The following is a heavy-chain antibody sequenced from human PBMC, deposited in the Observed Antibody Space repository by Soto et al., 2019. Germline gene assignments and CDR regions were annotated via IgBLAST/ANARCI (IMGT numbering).Heavy chain of an antibody. Sequence: EVQLLESGGGLVQPGGSLSLSCAASAFTFNNYAMSWVRQAPGKGLEWVSGIGGSGHTTYYADSVKGRFTISRDNSNNTLFLQMNSLRAEDTAVYYCAKSRNSDSSGDFYDYWGQGTLVTVSS. J-gene: IGHJ4*02. V-gene: IGHV3-23*01. D-gene: IGHD3-22*01. CDR2: IGGSGHTT. CDR3: AKSRNSDSSGDFYDY. CDR1: AFTFNNYA.